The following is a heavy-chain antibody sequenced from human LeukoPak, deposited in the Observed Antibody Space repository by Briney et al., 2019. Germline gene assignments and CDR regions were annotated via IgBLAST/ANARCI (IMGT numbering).Heavy chain of an antibody. D-gene: IGHD5-24*01. J-gene: IGHJ4*02. V-gene: IGHV3-23*01. CDR2: ISWNSGST. Sequence: PGGSLRLSCAASGFTFDDYAMHWVRQAPGKGLEWVSGISWNSGSTYYADSVKGRFTISRDNSKNTLYLQMNSLRAEDTAVYYCAKSIDGYNPGHFDYWGQGTLVTVSS. CDR1: GFTFDDYA. CDR3: AKSIDGYNPGHFDY.